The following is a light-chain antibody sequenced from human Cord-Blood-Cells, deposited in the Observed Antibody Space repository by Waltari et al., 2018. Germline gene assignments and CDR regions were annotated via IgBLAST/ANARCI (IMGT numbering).Light chain of an antibody. Sequence: SSELTQDPAVSVSLGQTVRITCQGDSLRSDYASWYQQKPGQATVLVIYGKNNRPAGVPDRLSGSCSGNTASLTSTGARAEAEADYYWNSRDSRGNQLVFGGGTKLTVL. CDR2: GKN. CDR1: SLRSDY. CDR3: NSRDSRGNQLV. V-gene: IGLV3-19*01. J-gene: IGLJ2*01.